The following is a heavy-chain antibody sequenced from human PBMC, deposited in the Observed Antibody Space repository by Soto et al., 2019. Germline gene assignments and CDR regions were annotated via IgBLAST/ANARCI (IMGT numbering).Heavy chain of an antibody. CDR1: GYTFTSYY. CDR2: INPSGGST. CDR3: ARDQDDYYGSGSYLGGMDV. V-gene: IGHV1-46*01. J-gene: IGHJ6*02. Sequence: RASVKVSCKASGYTFTSYYMHWVRQAPGQGLEWMGIINPSGGSTSYAQKFQGRVTMTRDTSTSTVYMELSSLRSEDTAVYYCARDQDDYYGSGSYLGGMDVWGQGTTVTVSS. D-gene: IGHD3-10*01.